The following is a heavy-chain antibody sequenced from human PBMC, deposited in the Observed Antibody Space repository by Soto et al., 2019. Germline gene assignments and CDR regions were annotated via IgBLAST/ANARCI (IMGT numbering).Heavy chain of an antibody. CDR1: GGTFISHT. V-gene: IGHV1-69*08. Sequence: QDQLVQSGAEVKKPGSSVKVSCKGSGGTFISHTFSWVRQAPGQGLEWMGRIIPALGTATYAQKFQGRVTITADESATTVYMELNSLRSEDTAVYYCARPDFGDYWYFDLWGRGTLVTVSS. D-gene: IGHD4-17*01. CDR2: IIPALGTA. J-gene: IGHJ2*01. CDR3: ARPDFGDYWYFDL.